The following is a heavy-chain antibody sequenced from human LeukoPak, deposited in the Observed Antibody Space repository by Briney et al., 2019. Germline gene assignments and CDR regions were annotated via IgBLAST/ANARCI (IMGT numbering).Heavy chain of an antibody. CDR2: ISYSGTT. Sequence: SETLSLTCTVYGGSITNHYWSWIRQPPGKGLEWIESISYSGTTKYNPSLQSQVTISVDTSKNELSLKLSSVTATDTAVYYCARGDDPEGLFDYWGQGAMVSVSS. D-gene: IGHD3-10*01. J-gene: IGHJ4*02. CDR1: GGSITNHY. V-gene: IGHV4-59*08. CDR3: ARGDDPEGLFDY.